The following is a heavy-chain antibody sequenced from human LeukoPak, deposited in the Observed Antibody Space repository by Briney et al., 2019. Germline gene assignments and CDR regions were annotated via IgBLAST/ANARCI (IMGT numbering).Heavy chain of an antibody. V-gene: IGHV1-2*02. Sequence: ASVKVSCKASGYTFTGHYIHWVRQAPGQGLEWMGWIHPNTGGTKYAQKFQGRVTMTRDTSISTAYMELSRLRSDDTAVYYCARETSEGSDYWGQGTLVTVSS. CDR3: ARETSEGSDY. CDR1: GYTFTGHY. J-gene: IGHJ4*02. CDR2: IHPNTGGT.